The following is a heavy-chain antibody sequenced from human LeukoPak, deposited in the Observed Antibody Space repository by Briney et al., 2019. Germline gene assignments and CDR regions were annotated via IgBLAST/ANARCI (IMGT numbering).Heavy chain of an antibody. CDR3: AKDLGTYDDDLTGYVHYYFYMDV. CDR1: GFKFNDYG. V-gene: IGHV3-23*01. Sequence: GGTLRLSCAASGFKFNDYGMSWVRQAPGKGLEWVSSISASGSLIYYTDSVEGRFTISRDNSKNTLYLQMNSLRPEDAAVYYCAKDLGTYDDDLTGYVHYYFYMDVWGKGTTVTISS. CDR2: ISASGSLI. J-gene: IGHJ6*03. D-gene: IGHD3-9*01.